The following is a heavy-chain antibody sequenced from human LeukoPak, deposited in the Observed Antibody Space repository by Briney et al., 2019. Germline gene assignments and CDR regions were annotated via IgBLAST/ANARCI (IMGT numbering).Heavy chain of an antibody. J-gene: IGHJ4*02. D-gene: IGHD4-17*01. CDR3: ASSTPYYDYGDFYFDY. Sequence: KSSETLSLTCTVSGGSISSYYWSWIRQPAGRGLEWIGRIYTSGSTNYNPSLKSRVTMSVDTSKNQFSLKLSSVTAADTAVYYCASSTPYYDYGDFYFDYWGQGTLVTVSS. CDR2: IYTSGST. CDR1: GGSISSYY. V-gene: IGHV4-4*07.